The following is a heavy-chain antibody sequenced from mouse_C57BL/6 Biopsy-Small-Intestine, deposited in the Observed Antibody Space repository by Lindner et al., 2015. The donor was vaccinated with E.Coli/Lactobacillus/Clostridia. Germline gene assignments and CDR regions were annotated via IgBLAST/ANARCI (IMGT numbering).Heavy chain of an antibody. CDR2: IYPNNGGN. V-gene: IGHV1-34*01. J-gene: IGHJ2*01. CDR1: GYTFTDYH. Sequence: VQLQESGPELVKPGASVKMSCKASGYTFTDYHMHWVKQSHGRSLEYIGYIYPNNGGNGYNQKFKGKATLTVDKSSNTAYMELRSLTSEDSAVYYCVKDGGYYFDYWGQGTTLTVSS. CDR3: VKDGGYYFDY. D-gene: IGHD1-1*02.